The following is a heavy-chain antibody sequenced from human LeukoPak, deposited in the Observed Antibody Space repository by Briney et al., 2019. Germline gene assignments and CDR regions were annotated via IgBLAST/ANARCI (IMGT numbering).Heavy chain of an antibody. CDR1: GGSISSYY. CDR3: ARVGAAADYYFDY. J-gene: IGHJ4*02. Sequence: PSETLSLTCTVSGGSISSYYRSWIRQPAGKGLEWIGRIYTSGNTNYNPSLKSRVTMSLDKSKDQFSLKLSSVTAADTAVYYCARVGAAADYYFDYWGQGTLVTVSS. V-gene: IGHV4-4*07. D-gene: IGHD6-13*01. CDR2: IYTSGNT.